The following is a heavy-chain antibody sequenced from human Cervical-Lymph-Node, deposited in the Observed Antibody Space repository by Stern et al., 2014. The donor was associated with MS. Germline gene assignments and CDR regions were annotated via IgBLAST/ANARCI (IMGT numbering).Heavy chain of an antibody. V-gene: IGHV3-33*01. CDR1: GFTFSSYG. CDR3: ARDHRPGSSWSWTNNWFGP. Sequence: VQLVESGGGVVQPGRSLRLSCAASGFTFSSYGMHWVRQAPGKGLEWVAVIWDDGSNKYYADSVKGRFTISRDNSKNTLYLQMNSLRAEDTAVYYCARDHRPGSSWSWTNNWFGPWGQGTLVTVSS. D-gene: IGHD6-13*01. J-gene: IGHJ5*02. CDR2: IWDDGSNK.